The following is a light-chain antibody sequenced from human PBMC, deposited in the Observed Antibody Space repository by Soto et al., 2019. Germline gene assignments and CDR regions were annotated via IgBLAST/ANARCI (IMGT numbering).Light chain of an antibody. CDR3: QQRKTWPRT. V-gene: IGKV3-11*01. CDR1: QCVNTS. CDR2: QAS. J-gene: IGKJ4*01. Sequence: EIVLKQSPATLSLFPGERATLSCRASQCVNTSLAWYQHRPGQAPRLLIYQASIRAAGIPARFSGSGTGTDFTLTISGVQPEDSAVYYCQQRKTWPRTFGEGTKVDIK.